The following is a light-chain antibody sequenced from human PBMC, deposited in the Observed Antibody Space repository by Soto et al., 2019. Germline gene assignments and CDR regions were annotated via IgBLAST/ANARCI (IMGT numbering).Light chain of an antibody. CDR2: SGY. CDR1: QSVSSS. V-gene: IGKV3-11*01. CDR3: QQRYSWIRV. Sequence: FVVTQSPDTLSLSPGETATLSCRASQSVSSSVAWYQHKPGQSPRLVVYSGYKRSAGIPARFSGSGSGTDSTLTITSLENDDFAVYYCQQRYSWIRVFGPGTKV. J-gene: IGKJ1*01.